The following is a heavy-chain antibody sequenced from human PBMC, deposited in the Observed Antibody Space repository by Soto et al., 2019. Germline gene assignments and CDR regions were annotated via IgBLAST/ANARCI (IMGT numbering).Heavy chain of an antibody. J-gene: IGHJ4*02. Sequence: GSLRLSCAASGFTFSSFWMHWVRQAPGKGLMWVSRIKHDGSSKYYADSVKGRFTLSRDNSKNTLSLQMNSLRDEDTAVYYCNSGIDRGDYFPLAYYWGQGTLVTVSS. V-gene: IGHV3-74*01. CDR1: GFTFSSFW. CDR2: IKHDGSSK. D-gene: IGHD4-17*01. CDR3: NSGIDRGDYFPLAYY.